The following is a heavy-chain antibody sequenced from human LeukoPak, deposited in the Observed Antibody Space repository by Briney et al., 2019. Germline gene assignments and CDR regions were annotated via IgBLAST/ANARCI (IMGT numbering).Heavy chain of an antibody. CDR2: ISGSGGST. J-gene: IGHJ4*02. Sequence: GSPRLSCAASGFTFSSYAMSWVRQAPGKGLERVSAISGSGGSTYYTDSVKGRFTISRDNSQNTLYLQMNSLRAEDTAVYYCAKLVGATVDYWGEGTLASVSS. CDR1: GFTFSSYA. D-gene: IGHD1-26*01. V-gene: IGHV3-23*01. CDR3: AKLVGATVDY.